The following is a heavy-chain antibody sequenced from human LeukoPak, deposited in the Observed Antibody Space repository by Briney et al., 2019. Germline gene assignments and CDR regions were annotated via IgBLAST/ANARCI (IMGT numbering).Heavy chain of an antibody. CDR1: GYTLTELS. CDR2: FGPEDGET. Sequence: ASVKVSCKVSGYTLTELSMHWVRQAPGKGLEWMGGFGPEDGETIYAQKFQGRVTMTEDTSTDTAYMELSSLRSEDTAVYYCATVCTSCYFRWFDPWGQGTLVTVSS. CDR3: ATVCTSCYFRWFDP. V-gene: IGHV1-24*01. D-gene: IGHD2-2*01. J-gene: IGHJ5*02.